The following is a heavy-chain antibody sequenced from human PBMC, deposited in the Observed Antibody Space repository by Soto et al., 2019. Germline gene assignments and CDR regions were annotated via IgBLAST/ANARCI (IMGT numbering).Heavy chain of an antibody. CDR1: GFTPSSID. V-gene: IGHV3-23*01. CDR2: IYGAGRIT. CDR3: VKNSGWFHX. J-gene: IGHJ5*01. D-gene: IGHD3-10*01. Sequence: GGSLRLSCAASGFTPSSIDMSWVRQGPGKGLEWVSTIYGAGRITYYADSVKGRFTISRNNSNNTLYLQMESLGADDTAVYYCVKNSGWFHXWGQAALVTVSX.